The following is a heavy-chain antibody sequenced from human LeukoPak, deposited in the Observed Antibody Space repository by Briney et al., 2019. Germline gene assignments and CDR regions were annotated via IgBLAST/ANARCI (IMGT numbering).Heavy chain of an antibody. D-gene: IGHD5-18*01. Sequence: GGSLRLSCAASGFTSSSYAMIWVRQAPGKGLEWVSSISSSSSYIYYADSVKGRFTISRDNAKNSLYLQMNSLRAEDTAVYYCARQGYSYGRDYWGQGTLVTVSS. CDR3: ARQGYSYGRDY. V-gene: IGHV3-21*03. CDR1: GFTSSSYA. J-gene: IGHJ4*02. CDR2: ISSSSSYI.